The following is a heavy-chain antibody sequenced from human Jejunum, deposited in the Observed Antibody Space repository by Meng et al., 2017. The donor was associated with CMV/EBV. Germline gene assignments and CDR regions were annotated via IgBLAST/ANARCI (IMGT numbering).Heavy chain of an antibody. CDR2: LYSSGIT. Sequence: EVQQVESGGDLVQPGESLRLSCAASGLTVSSNYMSWLRQAPGKGLEWVSILYSSGITYYADSVKGRFTISRDNSKNTLYFQMNTLRAEDTAVYYCARWSGTYYDYWGQGTLVTVSS. CDR3: ARWSGTYYDY. V-gene: IGHV3-66*01. J-gene: IGHJ4*02. D-gene: IGHD1-26*01. CDR1: GLTVSSNY.